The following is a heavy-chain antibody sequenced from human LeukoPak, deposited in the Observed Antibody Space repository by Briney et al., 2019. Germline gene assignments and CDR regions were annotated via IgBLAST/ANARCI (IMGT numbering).Heavy chain of an antibody. D-gene: IGHD5-18*01. CDR1: GGSISSSPYY. Sequence: SETLPLTCTVSGGSISSSPYYWGWIRQPPGTGLEWIGSIYYSGTTHYNPSLESRVTISVDTSKNQFSLKLASVTAADTAIYYCAKGAGGFSYYNWFDPWGQGTLVTVSS. CDR2: IYYSGTT. J-gene: IGHJ5*02. V-gene: IGHV4-39*07. CDR3: AKGAGGFSYYNWFDP.